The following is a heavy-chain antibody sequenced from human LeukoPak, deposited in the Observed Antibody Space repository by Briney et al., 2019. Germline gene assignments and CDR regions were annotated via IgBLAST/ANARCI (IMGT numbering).Heavy chain of an antibody. CDR2: IYHTGST. CDR1: GGSISSYY. V-gene: IGHV4-59*01. CDR3: ARRGRNSSGWQDYL. J-gene: IGHJ4*02. D-gene: IGHD6-25*01. Sequence: PSETLPLTCTVSGGSISSYYWGWIRQPPGKGLEWIANIYHTGSTNYNPSLSSRVTISIDTAKNQFSLKLTSVTAADTAVYYCARRGRNSSGWQDYLWGQGTLVTVSS.